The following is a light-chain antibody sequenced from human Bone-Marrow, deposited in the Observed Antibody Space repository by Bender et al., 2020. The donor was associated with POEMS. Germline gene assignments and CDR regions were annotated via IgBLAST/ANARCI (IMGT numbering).Light chain of an antibody. J-gene: IGLJ1*01. CDR1: SSDVGGYNY. V-gene: IGLV2-14*03. Sequence: QSALTQPASVSGSPGQSITISCTGTSSDVGGYNYVSWYQQHPGKAPKLMIYDVIKRPSGVSNRFSGSKSGNTASLTISGVQAEDEADYYCCSYTTANTYVFGTGTKVTVL. CDR3: CSYTTANTYV. CDR2: DVI.